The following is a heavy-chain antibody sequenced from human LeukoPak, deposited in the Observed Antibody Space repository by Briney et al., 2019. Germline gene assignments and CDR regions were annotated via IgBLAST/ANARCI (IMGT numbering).Heavy chain of an antibody. CDR2: MNPNSGNT. Sequence: ASVKVPCKASGYTFTSYDINWVRQATGQGLEWMGWMNPNSGNTGYAQKFQGRVTMTRNTSISTAYMELSSLRSEDTAVYYCARGEYSSSSGVYWGQGTLVTVSS. CDR1: GYTFTSYD. CDR3: ARGEYSSSSGVY. J-gene: IGHJ4*02. D-gene: IGHD6-6*01. V-gene: IGHV1-8*01.